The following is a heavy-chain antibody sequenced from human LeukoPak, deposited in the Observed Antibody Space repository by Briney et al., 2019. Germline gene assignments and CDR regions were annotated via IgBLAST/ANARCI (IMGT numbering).Heavy chain of an antibody. J-gene: IGHJ4*02. D-gene: IGHD5-24*01. CDR1: GFTFSDSY. Sequence: GGSLRLSCAASGFTFSDSYMSWIRQAPGKGLEWISYISGSGATKYYADSVKGRFTISRDNSTNSLYLQLNNLRAGDTAIYYCARVRERWLQEDRAFDSWGQGTLVTVSS. V-gene: IGHV3-11*04. CDR2: ISGSGATK. CDR3: ARVRERWLQEDRAFDS.